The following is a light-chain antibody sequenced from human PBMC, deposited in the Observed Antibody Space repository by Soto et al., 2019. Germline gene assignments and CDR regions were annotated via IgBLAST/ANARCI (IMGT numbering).Light chain of an antibody. CDR1: RGILYTFSSKNY. CDR2: WAS. CDR3: QQYYSTPLT. V-gene: IGKV4-1*01. Sequence: NVVNPCPEPLAVFFGERGTIHLRAPRGILYTFSSKNYLAWYQQKPGQPPKLLIYWASTRESGVPDRFSGSGSGTDFTLTISSLQAEDVAVYYCQQYYSTPLTFGGGTKVDIK. J-gene: IGKJ4*01.